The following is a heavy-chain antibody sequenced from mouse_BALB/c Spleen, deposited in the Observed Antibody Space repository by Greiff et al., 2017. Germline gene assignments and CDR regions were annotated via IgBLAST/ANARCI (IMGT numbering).Heavy chain of an antibody. CDR1: GYSFTSYW. J-gene: IGHJ3*01. CDR3: TRWSDGYALFAY. CDR2: IYPGNSDT. Sequence: EVQLVESGTVLARPGASVKMSCKASGYSFTSYWMHWVKQRPGQGLEWIGAIYPGNSDTSYNQKFKGKAKLTAVTSASTAYMELSSLTNEDSAVYYCTRWSDGYALFAYWGQGTLVTVSA. V-gene: IGHV1-5*01. D-gene: IGHD2-2*01.